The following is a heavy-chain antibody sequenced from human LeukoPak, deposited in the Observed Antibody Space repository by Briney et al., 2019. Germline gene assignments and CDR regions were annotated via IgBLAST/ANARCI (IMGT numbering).Heavy chain of an antibody. CDR1: GFTFSSYS. D-gene: IGHD3-3*01. J-gene: IGHJ4*02. CDR3: AKDYDFWSGYLYFDY. V-gene: IGHV3-48*01. CDR2: ISSSSSTI. Sequence: PGGSLRLSCAASGFTFSSYSMNWVRQAPGKGLEWVSYISSSSSTIYYADSVKGRFTISRDNSKNTLYLQMNSLRAEDTAVYYCAKDYDFWSGYLYFDYWGQGTLVTVSS.